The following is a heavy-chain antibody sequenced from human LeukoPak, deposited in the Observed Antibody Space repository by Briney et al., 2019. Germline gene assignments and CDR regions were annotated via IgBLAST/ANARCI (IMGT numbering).Heavy chain of an antibody. CDR2: ISGGGSDT. D-gene: IGHD3-10*01. V-gene: IGHV3-23*02. Sequence: GGSLRLSCAVSGFTFSGHGMHWVRQVPGKGLEWVASISGGGSDTYNEDAVKGRSTISRDNYKSTLSLQMNSLSAEDTAVYYCAKGGAYGSGSYCDYWGQGTLVTVSS. CDR3: AKGGAYGSGSYCDY. CDR1: GFTFSGHG. J-gene: IGHJ4*02.